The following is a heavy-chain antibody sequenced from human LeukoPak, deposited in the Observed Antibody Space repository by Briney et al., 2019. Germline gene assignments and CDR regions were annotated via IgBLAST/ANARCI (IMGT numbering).Heavy chain of an antibody. J-gene: IGHJ4*02. V-gene: IGHV3-9*01. Sequence: PGGSLRLSCAASGFTFDDYAMHWVRPAPAKGLPWVSGISWNSGSIGYADSVKGRLTISRYNAKNSLYLQMNRLRAEDTALYYCAKDIQRDYYDSSGYYPYWGQGTLVTVSS. CDR1: GFTFDDYA. D-gene: IGHD3-22*01. CDR2: ISWNSGSI. CDR3: AKDIQRDYYDSSGYYPY.